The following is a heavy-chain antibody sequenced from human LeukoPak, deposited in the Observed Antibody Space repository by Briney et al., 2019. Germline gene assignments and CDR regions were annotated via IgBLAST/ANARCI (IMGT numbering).Heavy chain of an antibody. CDR3: ARRLITTARGVIYNYGMDV. V-gene: IGHV5-51*01. CDR2: IYPGDSDT. Sequence: GESLKISCKGSGYSFTSYWIGWVRQMPGKGLEWMGIIYPGDSDTRYSPSFQGQVTISADKSISTAYLQWSSLKASDTAMYYCARRLITTARGVIYNYGMDVWGQGTTVTVSS. J-gene: IGHJ6*02. CDR1: GYSFTSYW. D-gene: IGHD3-10*01.